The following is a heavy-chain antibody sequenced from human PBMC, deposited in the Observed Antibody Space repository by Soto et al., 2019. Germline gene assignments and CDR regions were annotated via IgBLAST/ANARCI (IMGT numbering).Heavy chain of an antibody. CDR3: ANLHTAMETAPFDY. J-gene: IGHJ4*02. D-gene: IGHD5-18*01. CDR2: ISGSGGST. V-gene: IGHV3-23*01. CDR1: GFTFSSYA. Sequence: TGGSLRLSCAASGFTFSSYAMSWVRQAPGKGLEWVSAISGSGGSTYYADSVNGRFTISRDNSKNTLYLQMNSLRAEDTAVYYCANLHTAMETAPFDYWGQGTLVTVSS.